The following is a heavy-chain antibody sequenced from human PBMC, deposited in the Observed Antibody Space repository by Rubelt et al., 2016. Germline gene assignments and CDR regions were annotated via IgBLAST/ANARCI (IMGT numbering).Heavy chain of an antibody. CDR3: AREKWLSNWFDP. CDR2: INAGNGNT. V-gene: IGHV1-3*01. Sequence: QVQLVQSGAEVKKPGASVKVSCKASGYTFTSYAMHWVRQAPGQRLEWMGWINAGNGNTKYSQKFQGRVTITRDTSASTAYMELSSLRSEDAAVYYCAREKWLSNWFDPWGQGTLVTVSS. CDR1: GYTFTSYA. D-gene: IGHD6-19*01. J-gene: IGHJ5*02.